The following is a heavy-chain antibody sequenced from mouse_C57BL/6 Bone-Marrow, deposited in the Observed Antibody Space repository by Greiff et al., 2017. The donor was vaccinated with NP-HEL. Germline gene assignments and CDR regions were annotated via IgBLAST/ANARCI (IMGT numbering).Heavy chain of an antibody. J-gene: IGHJ2*01. CDR3: AISRRFGYFDY. CDR1: GYAFSSSW. CDR2: IYPGDGDT. V-gene: IGHV1-82*01. Sequence: VQLQQPGPELVKPGASVKISCKASGYAFSSSWMNWVKQRPGKGLEWIGRIYPGDGDTNYNGKFKGKATLTADKSSSTAYMQLSSLTSEDSAVYFCAISRRFGYFDYWGQGTTLTVSS.